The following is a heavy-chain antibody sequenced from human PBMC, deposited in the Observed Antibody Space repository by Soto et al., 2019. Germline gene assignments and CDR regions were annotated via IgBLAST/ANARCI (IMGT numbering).Heavy chain of an antibody. D-gene: IGHD3-22*01. V-gene: IGHV3-21*01. CDR2: ISGDSNYI. J-gene: IGHJ3*01. Sequence: GGSLRLSCAASGFSFSGYNMNWVRQAPGKGLEWVSSISGDSNYIYYADSVQGRFTISRDNAKNSVYLQMNSLRAEDTAVYYCARVVYFDRSAYGLWGQGTMVTVSS. CDR3: ARVVYFDRSAYGL. CDR1: GFSFSGYN.